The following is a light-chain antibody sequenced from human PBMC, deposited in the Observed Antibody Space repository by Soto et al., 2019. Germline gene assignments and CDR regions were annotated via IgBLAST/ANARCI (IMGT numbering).Light chain of an antibody. J-gene: IGLJ2*01. CDR1: TGAVTSGHY. V-gene: IGLV7-43*01. Sequence: QAVVTQEPSLTVSTGGTVTLTCASSTGAVTSGHYPNWFQQKPGQAPRALIYSTNKKHSWTPARVSGSLLGGKAALTLSGVQPEDEAEYYCLLYYGGAQPVVFGGGTKVTVL. CDR3: LLYYGGAQPVV. CDR2: STN.